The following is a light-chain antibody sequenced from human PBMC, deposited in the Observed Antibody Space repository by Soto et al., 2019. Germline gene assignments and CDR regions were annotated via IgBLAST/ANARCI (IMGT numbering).Light chain of an antibody. V-gene: IGKV3-20*01. CDR3: QQYGSSPPLT. Sequence: EMVMTQSPATLSVSPGERDTISCSSSQSVGSKVAWYQQKPGQAPTLLIYGASTRASGIPLRFSGSGSGTDFTLTISRLEPEDFAVYYCQQYGSSPPLTFGGGTKVDIK. CDR1: QSVGSK. CDR2: GAS. J-gene: IGKJ4*01.